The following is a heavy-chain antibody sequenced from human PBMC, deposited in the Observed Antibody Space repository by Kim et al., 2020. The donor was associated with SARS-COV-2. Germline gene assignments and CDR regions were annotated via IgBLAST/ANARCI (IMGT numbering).Heavy chain of an antibody. CDR3: ARQRQQLGGLFEY. D-gene: IGHD6-13*01. V-gene: IGHV5-51*01. J-gene: IGHJ4*02. Sequence: SPSFQGQVTISADKSISTAYLQWSSLKASDTAMYYCARQRQQLGGLFEYWGQGTLVTVSS.